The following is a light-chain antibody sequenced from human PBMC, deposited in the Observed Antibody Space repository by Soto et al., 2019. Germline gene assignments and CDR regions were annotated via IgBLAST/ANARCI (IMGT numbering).Light chain of an antibody. J-gene: IGKJ4*01. Sequence: DIQMTQSPSTLSGSVGDRVTITCRASQTISSWLAWYQQKPGKAPKLLIYDASNLETGVPSRFSGSGSGTDFTFTISSLQPEDIATYYCQQYDNLLQAFGGGSMVDTK. V-gene: IGKV1-33*01. CDR1: QTISSW. CDR3: QQYDNLLQA. CDR2: DAS.